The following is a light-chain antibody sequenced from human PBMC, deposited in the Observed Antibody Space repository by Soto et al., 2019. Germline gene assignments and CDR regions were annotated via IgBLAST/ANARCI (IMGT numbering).Light chain of an antibody. J-gene: IGLJ1*01. CDR3: CSYARSTTFV. CDR2: EVD. CDR1: SSDIGSYNV. V-gene: IGLV2-23*02. Sequence: QYALTQPASVSGSPGQSIIISCTGTSSDIGSYNVVSWYQQHPGTAPKLMIYEVDKRPSGVSHRFSGSKSGNTASLTISGLQSEDEADYYCCSYARSTTFVFGGGTKVTV.